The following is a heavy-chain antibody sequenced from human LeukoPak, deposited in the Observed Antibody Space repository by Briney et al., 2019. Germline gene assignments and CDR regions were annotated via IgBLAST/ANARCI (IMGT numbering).Heavy chain of an antibody. D-gene: IGHD5-12*01. CDR1: GFTFDDYA. Sequence: PGGSLRLSCAASGFTFDDYAMHWVRQAPGKGLEWVSGISWNSGSIGYADSVKGRFTISRDNAKNSLYLQMNSLRAEDTALYYCAKDRLRGYSGYDLGDWGQGTLVTVSS. J-gene: IGHJ4*02. CDR3: AKDRLRGYSGYDLGD. V-gene: IGHV3-9*01. CDR2: ISWNSGSI.